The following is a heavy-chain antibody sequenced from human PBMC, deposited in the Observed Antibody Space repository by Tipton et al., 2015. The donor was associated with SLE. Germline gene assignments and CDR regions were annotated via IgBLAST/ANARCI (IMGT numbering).Heavy chain of an antibody. D-gene: IGHD6-19*01. V-gene: IGHV3-21*03. Sequence: SLRLSCEASGFTFNDQRMTWVRQAPGKGLEWVSSISSGSLSMYYGDSVKGRFTISRDNAKNSLYPQMSSLREDDTAVYYCARVQYSSGSYFFDYWGQGTLVTVSS. CDR1: GFTFNDQR. CDR2: ISSGSLSM. CDR3: ARVQYSSGSYFFDY. J-gene: IGHJ4*02.